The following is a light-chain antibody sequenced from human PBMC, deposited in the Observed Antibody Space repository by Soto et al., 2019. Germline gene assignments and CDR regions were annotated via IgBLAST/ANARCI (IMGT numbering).Light chain of an antibody. Sequence: EIVWTKSHATLSLSPGETATLSCRASQSVRNYLAWYQQKPGQAPRLLIYDASNRATGIPARFSGTGSETDFTLTISSLEPEDFAIYYCQQRSKMPLTFGHGTKVDIK. CDR2: DAS. CDR1: QSVRNY. J-gene: IGKJ1*01. V-gene: IGKV3-11*01. CDR3: QQRSKMPLT.